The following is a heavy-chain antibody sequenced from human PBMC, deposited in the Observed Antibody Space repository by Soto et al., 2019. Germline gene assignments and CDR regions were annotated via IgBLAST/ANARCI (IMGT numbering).Heavy chain of an antibody. J-gene: IGHJ5*02. CDR2: IYYSGST. Sequence: SETPSLTCTVSGGSISSSSYYWGWIRQPPGKGLEWIGSIYYSGSTYYNPSLKSRVTISVDTSKNQFSLKLSSVTAADTAVYYCARGGLGSRFDPWGQGTLVTVSS. V-gene: IGHV4-39*07. CDR1: GGSISSSSYY. D-gene: IGHD3-9*01. CDR3: ARGGLGSRFDP.